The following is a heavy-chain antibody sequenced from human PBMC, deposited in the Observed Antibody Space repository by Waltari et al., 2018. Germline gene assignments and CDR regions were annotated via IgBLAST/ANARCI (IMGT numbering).Heavy chain of an antibody. Sequence: EVQLLEAGGDLVQPGGSLRLPCAASGFTFCDYWMHWVRQAPGKGLVLGARINGDGHVITYSDSVQGRFTILRDNTKNTVDLQLNRLRADDTAVYYCARKGGRGYTYGPFYFDSWGRGTLVTVSS. J-gene: IGHJ4*02. CDR1: GFTFCDYW. V-gene: IGHV3-74*01. CDR3: ARKGGRGYTYGPFYFDS. CDR2: INGDGHVI. D-gene: IGHD5-18*01.